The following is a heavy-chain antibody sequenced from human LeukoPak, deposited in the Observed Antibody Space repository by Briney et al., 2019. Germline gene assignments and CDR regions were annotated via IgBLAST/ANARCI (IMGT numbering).Heavy chain of an antibody. D-gene: IGHD7-27*01. CDR1: GFPFSSYG. CDR2: LRYDGSNK. Sequence: PGGSLRLSCAASGFPFSSYGMQWVRQAPGKGLEWVAFLRYDGSNKYYADSVKGRFTISRDNSKNTLYLQMNSLRAEDTAVYYCAKDPSLGIGYYFDYWGQGTLVTVSS. CDR3: AKDPSLGIGYYFDY. J-gene: IGHJ4*02. V-gene: IGHV3-30*02.